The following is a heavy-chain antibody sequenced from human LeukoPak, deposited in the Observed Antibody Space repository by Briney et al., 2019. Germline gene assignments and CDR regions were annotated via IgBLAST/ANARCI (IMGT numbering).Heavy chain of an antibody. CDR3: TRAFQQLTVFDS. V-gene: IGHV3-49*04. Sequence: PGGSLRLSYTASGFTFGDYAMSWVRQAPGKGLEWVGFIRSKAYGGTTEYAASVKGRFTISRDDSKSIAYLQMNSLKTEDTAVYYCTRAFQQLTVFDSWGQGTLVTVSS. J-gene: IGHJ4*02. D-gene: IGHD6-13*01. CDR2: IRSKAYGGTT. CDR1: GFTFGDYA.